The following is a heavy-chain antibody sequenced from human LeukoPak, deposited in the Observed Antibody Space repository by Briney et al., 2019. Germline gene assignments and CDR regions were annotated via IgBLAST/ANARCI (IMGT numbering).Heavy chain of an antibody. J-gene: IGHJ1*01. CDR3: AKRTKRVVPAANGDFQH. Sequence: PGGSLRLSCAASGFTFTNYAMSWVRQAPGKGLEWVSAISGSGGSTYYTDSVKGRFTISRDNSKNTLYLQMNNLRAEDTAVYYCAKRTKRVVPAANGDFQHWGQGTLVTVSS. CDR1: GFTFTNYA. D-gene: IGHD2-2*01. V-gene: IGHV3-23*01. CDR2: ISGSGGST.